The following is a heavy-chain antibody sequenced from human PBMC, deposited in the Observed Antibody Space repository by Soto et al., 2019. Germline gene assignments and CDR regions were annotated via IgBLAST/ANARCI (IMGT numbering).Heavy chain of an antibody. J-gene: IGHJ4*02. CDR1: GYTFTGYY. D-gene: IGHD4-17*01. Sequence: GASVKVSCKASGYTFTGYYMHWVRQAPGQGLEWMGWINPNSGGTNYAQKFQGWVTMTRDTSISTAYMELSRLRSDDTAVYYCARARHNGDYVPYFDYWGQGTLVTVSS. V-gene: IGHV1-2*04. CDR2: INPNSGGT. CDR3: ARARHNGDYVPYFDY.